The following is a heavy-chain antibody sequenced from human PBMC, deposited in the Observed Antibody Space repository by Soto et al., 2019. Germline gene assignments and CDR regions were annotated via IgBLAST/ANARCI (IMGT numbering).Heavy chain of an antibody. V-gene: IGHV3-23*01. D-gene: IGHD3-10*01. CDR1: GFTFSSYS. CDR3: AKKVNSGPGSQYFDY. J-gene: IGHJ4*02. CDR2: FRTGGDDGTT. Sequence: GESLKISCAASGFTFSSYSMSWVRQAPGKGLEWVSGFRTGGDDGTTYYADSVKGRFTISRDNSKNTLFLQMNSMRAEDAAIYYCAKKVNSGPGSQYFDYWGQGTLVTVS.